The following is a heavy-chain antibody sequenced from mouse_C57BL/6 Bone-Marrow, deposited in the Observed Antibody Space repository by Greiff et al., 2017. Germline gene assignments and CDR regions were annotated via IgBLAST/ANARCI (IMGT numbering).Heavy chain of an antibody. J-gene: IGHJ4*01. Sequence: QVQLQQPGAELVMPGASVKLSCKASGYTFTSYWMHWVKQRPGQGLEWIGEIDPSDSYTNYNQKFKGKSTLTVDKSSSTAYMQLSRLTSEDSAVYYCARESGRPYAMDYWGQGTSVTVSS. V-gene: IGHV1-69*01. CDR1: GYTFTSYW. CDR3: ARESGRPYAMDY. CDR2: IDPSDSYT.